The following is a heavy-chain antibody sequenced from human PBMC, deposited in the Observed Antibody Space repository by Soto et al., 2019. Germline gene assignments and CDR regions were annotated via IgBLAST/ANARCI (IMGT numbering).Heavy chain of an antibody. CDR1: GFSFSILA. CDR2: ISGRGVDT. CDR3: AKDQTDVTLFDY. V-gene: IGHV3-23*01. Sequence: PGGSLRLSCAASGFSFSILAMSWVRQAPGKGLEWVSSISGRGVDTLYADSVKGRFTISRDNSRNTLCLQVNSLRAEDTAVYYCAKDQTDVTLFDYWGQGTLVTVSS. J-gene: IGHJ4*02. D-gene: IGHD2-21*02.